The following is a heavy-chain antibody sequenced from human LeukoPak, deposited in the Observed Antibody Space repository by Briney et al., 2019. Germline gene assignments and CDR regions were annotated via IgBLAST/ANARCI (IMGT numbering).Heavy chain of an antibody. CDR1: GYSFTSYW. CDR2: IYPGGSDT. J-gene: IGHJ4*02. D-gene: IGHD3-22*01. CDR3: ARRKANYYDSSGYLGRPLFDY. Sequence: GESLKISCKGSGYSFTSYWSGWVRQMPGKGLEWMGIIYPGGSDTRYSPSFEGQVIIFTHKSISTASPQWSSLKASDTAMYYCARRKANYYDSSGYLGRPLFDYWGQGTLVTVSS. V-gene: IGHV5-51*01.